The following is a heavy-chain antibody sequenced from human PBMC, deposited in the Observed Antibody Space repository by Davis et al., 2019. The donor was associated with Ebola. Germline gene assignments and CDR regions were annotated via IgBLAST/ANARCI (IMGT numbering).Heavy chain of an antibody. CDR2: INPHNGNT. D-gene: IGHD1-1*01. J-gene: IGHJ4*02. Sequence: AASVKVSCKASGYTFTSYGITWVRPAPPQALPFFSSINPHNGNTNYAQNVQGRVTMTTDTSTSTAYMEVGILRSDDTAVYYCARAQFPTTSDHWGQGTLVTVSS. CDR1: GYTFTSYG. V-gene: IGHV1-18*04. CDR3: ARAQFPTTSDH.